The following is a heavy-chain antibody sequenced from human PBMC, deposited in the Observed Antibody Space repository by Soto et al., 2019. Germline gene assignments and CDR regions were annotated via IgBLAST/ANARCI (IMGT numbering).Heavy chain of an antibody. J-gene: IGHJ4*02. V-gene: IGHV3-48*01. Sequence: GGSLRLSCAASGFVFSGYSMSWVRQAPGKGLEWVADITGSSSVLSYADSVRGRFTISRHNGKNSLYLQMNSLRAEDTALYYCAKEPLYGGFGYWGQGTLVTVSS. CDR1: GFVFSGYS. CDR2: ITGSSSVL. D-gene: IGHD3-10*01. CDR3: AKEPLYGGFGY.